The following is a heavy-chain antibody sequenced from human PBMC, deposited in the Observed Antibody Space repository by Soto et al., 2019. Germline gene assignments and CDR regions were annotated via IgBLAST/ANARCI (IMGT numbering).Heavy chain of an antibody. CDR2: ISQNAYDT. CDR1: GFIFSSYD. J-gene: IGHJ4*02. CDR3: ARAPDYIWGTDAY. D-gene: IGHD3-16*01. Sequence: GSLRLSCAASGFIFSSYDMAWVRQAPGKGLEWVSTISQNAYDTHYVESVKGRFTISRDNAKNTLYLQMKNLRAEDTAVYYCARAPDYIWGTDAYWGQGTLVTVSS. V-gene: IGHV3-21*01.